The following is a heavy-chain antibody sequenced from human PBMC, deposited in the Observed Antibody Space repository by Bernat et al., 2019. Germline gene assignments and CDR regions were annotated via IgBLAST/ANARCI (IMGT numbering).Heavy chain of an antibody. CDR1: GGSFSGYY. J-gene: IGHJ5*02. Sequence: QVQLQQWGAGLLKPSETLSLTCAVYGGSFSGYYWSWIRQPPGKGLEWIGEINHSGSTNYNPSLKSRVTISVDTSKNQFSLKLSSVTAADTAVYYCARGLYSYGPNGFDPWGQGTLVTVSS. V-gene: IGHV4-34*01. CDR3: ARGLYSYGPNGFDP. CDR2: INHSGST. D-gene: IGHD5-18*01.